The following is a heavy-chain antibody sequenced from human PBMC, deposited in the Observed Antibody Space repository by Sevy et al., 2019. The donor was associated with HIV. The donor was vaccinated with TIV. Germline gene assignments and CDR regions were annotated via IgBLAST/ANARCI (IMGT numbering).Heavy chain of an antibody. CDR3: TRNYDFWSGYPNNWFDP. CDR1: GFTFSGSA. D-gene: IGHD3-3*01. V-gene: IGHV3-73*01. Sequence: GGSLRLSCAASGFTFSGSAMHWVRQASGKGLEWVGRRSKANDYATGYAASVKGRFTISRDDSKNTAYLQMNSLKTEDTAVYYCTRNYDFWSGYPNNWFDPWGQGTLVTVSS. J-gene: IGHJ5*02. CDR2: RSKANDYAT.